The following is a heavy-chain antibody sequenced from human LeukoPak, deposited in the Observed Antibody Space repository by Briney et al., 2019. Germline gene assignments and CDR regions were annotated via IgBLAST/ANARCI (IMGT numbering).Heavy chain of an antibody. V-gene: IGHV4-59*08. D-gene: IGHD5-18*01. J-gene: IGHJ4*02. Sequence: IRQPPGKGLEWIGYIYYSGSTNYNPSLKSRVTISVDTSKNQFSLKLSSVTAADTAVYYCARLVDTAMAPDYWGQGTLVTVSS. CDR3: ARLVDTAMAPDY. CDR2: IYYSGST.